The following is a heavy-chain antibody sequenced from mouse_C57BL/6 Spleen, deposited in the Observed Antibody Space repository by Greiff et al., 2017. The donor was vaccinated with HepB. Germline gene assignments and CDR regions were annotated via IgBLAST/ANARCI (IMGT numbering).Heavy chain of an antibody. J-gene: IGHJ1*03. D-gene: IGHD2-3*01. CDR3: ARGGWSWYVDV. V-gene: IGHV1-52*01. CDR1: GYTFTSYW. CDR2: IDPSDSET. Sequence: QVQLQQPGAELVRPGSSVKLSCKASGYTFTSYWMHWVKQRPIQGLEWIGNIDPSDSETHYNQKFKDKATLTVDKSSSTAYMQLSSLTSEDSAVYDCARGGWSWYVDVWGTGTTVNVSS.